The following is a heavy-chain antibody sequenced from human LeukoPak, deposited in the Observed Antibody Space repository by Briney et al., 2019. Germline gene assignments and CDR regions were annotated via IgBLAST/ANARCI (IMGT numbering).Heavy chain of an antibody. CDR2: TRYDGNNE. J-gene: IGHJ4*02. V-gene: IGHV3-30*02. D-gene: IGHD2-2*01. CDR3: AKVPTAFSWSASCYD. CDR1: GFTFTNYG. Sequence: PGGSLRLSCAASGFTFTNYGMHWVRQAPGEGLEWVAFTRYDGNNEYYADSVKGRFTISRDNSKNTLFLQMNNLRPEDTAVYYCAKVPTAFSWSASCYDWGQGTLVTVSS.